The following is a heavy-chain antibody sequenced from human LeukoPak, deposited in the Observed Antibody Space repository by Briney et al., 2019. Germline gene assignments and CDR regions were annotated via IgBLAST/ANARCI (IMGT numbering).Heavy chain of an antibody. CDR2: ISSSSSYI. Sequence: GGSLRLSCAASGFTFSSYSMNWVRQAPGKGLEWVSSISSSSSYIYYADSVKGRFTISRDNAKNSLYLQMNSLRAEDTAVYYCAKAHIIAAAGPLYFDYWGQGTLVTVSS. CDR3: AKAHIIAAAGPLYFDY. CDR1: GFTFSSYS. D-gene: IGHD6-13*01. J-gene: IGHJ4*02. V-gene: IGHV3-21*01.